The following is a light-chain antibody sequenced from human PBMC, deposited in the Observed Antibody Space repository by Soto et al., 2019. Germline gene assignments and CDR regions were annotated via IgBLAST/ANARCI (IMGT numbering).Light chain of an antibody. CDR1: QSVSSAY. V-gene: IGKV1-5*03. CDR2: KAS. CDR3: QQYNSYPLT. J-gene: IGKJ4*01. Sequence: TQSPGTLSLSPGERATLSCRASQSVSSAYLAWYQQKPGKAPKLLIYKASSLESGVPSRFGGSGSGTEFTLTISSLQPDDFATYYCQQYNSYPLTFGGGTKVEIK.